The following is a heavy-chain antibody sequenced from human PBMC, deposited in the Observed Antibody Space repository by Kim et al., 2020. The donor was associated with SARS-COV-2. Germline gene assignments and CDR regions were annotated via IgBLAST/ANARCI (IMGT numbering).Heavy chain of an antibody. V-gene: IGHV4-4*09. CDR3: ARMNYGSGIVSLDH. Sequence: YNPSLKSRVNFSIDRSKSQFSLKLYSVTAADTAVYYWARMNYGSGIVSLDHWGQGTLVTVSS. D-gene: IGHD3-10*01. J-gene: IGHJ4*02.